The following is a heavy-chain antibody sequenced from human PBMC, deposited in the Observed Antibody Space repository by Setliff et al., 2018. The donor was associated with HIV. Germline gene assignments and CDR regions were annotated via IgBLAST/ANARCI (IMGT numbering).Heavy chain of an antibody. J-gene: IGHJ4*02. CDR2: ISGSDGSDT. Sequence: GGSLRLSCAASGFTFSSYAMSWVRQAPGKGLEWVSAISGSDGSDTDYADSVRGRFTISRDNAKNSLYLQMSSLRAEDTAVYYCARDDGYFDYWGQGTLVTVSS. CDR1: GFTFSSYA. V-gene: IGHV3-23*01. CDR3: ARDDGYFDY.